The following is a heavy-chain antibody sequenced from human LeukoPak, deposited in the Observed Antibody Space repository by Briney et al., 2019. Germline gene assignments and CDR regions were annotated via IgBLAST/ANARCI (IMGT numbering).Heavy chain of an antibody. CDR2: ISSSRTFI. CDR3: ARGGIVATMLYYFDS. J-gene: IGHJ4*02. V-gene: IGHV3-21*06. D-gene: IGHD5-12*01. Sequence: GGSLRLSCAASGFSFWSYSMNWVRQAPGKGLEWVSSISSSRTFIYYADSVKGRFTISRDNGKNSLYLEMDSLRAEDTAVYYCARGGIVATMLYYFDSWGQGTLVTVSS. CDR1: GFSFWSYS.